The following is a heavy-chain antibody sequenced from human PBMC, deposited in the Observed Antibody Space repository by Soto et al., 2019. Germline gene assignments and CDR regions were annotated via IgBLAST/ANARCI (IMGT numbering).Heavy chain of an antibody. CDR3: ARGCERWLQFFSGYFDY. CDR2: ISSSGSTI. J-gene: IGHJ4*02. CDR1: GFTFSSYE. D-gene: IGHD5-12*01. V-gene: IGHV3-48*03. Sequence: EVQLVESGGGLVQPGGSLRLSCAASGFTFSSYEMNWVRQAPGKGLEWVSYISSSGSTIYYADSVKGRFTISRDNAKNSLYLQMNSLRAEDTAVYYCARGCERWLQFFSGYFDYWGQGTLVTVSS.